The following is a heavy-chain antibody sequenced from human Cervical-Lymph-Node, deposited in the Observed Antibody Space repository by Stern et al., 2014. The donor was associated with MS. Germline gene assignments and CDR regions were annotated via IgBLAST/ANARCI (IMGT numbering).Heavy chain of an antibody. CDR2: INPSTGAT. CDR3: AKVAWELLGAFDI. D-gene: IGHD2-15*01. Sequence: QVQLVQSGAEVKKPGASVTVSCKASGYTFIDYYIHWVRQAPGQGFEWLGWINPSTGATNYGQKFQGRVTMTRDTSINTAYVELRRLRSDDTAVYFCAKVAWELLGAFDIWGQGTLITVSS. J-gene: IGHJ3*02. CDR1: GYTFIDYY. V-gene: IGHV1-2*02.